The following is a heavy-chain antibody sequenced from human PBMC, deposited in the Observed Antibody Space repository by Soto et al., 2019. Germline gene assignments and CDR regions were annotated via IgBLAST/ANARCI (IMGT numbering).Heavy chain of an antibody. CDR2: ISSSSSYI. D-gene: IGHD3-22*01. J-gene: IGHJ3*02. Sequence: PGGSLRLSCAASGFTFSSYSMNWVRQAPGKGLEWVSSISSSSSYIYYADSVKGRFTISRDNAKNSLYLQMNSLRAEDTAAYYCARDTGYYDSSGYYLDAFDIWGQGTLVTVSS. V-gene: IGHV3-21*01. CDR3: ARDTGYYDSSGYYLDAFDI. CDR1: GFTFSSYS.